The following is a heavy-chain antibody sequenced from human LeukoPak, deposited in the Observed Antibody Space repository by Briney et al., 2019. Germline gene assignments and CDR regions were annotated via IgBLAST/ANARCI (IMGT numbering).Heavy chain of an antibody. V-gene: IGHV4-59*01. CDR2: IYYSGST. D-gene: IGHD2-2*01. Sequence: PSETLSLTCTVSGGSISSYYWSWIRQPPGKGLEWIGYIYYSGSTNYNPSPKSRVTISVDTSKNQFSLKLSSVTAADTAAYYCARVVVPAAMSPYYYGMDVWGQGTTVTVSS. CDR1: GGSISSYY. J-gene: IGHJ6*02. CDR3: ARVVVPAAMSPYYYGMDV.